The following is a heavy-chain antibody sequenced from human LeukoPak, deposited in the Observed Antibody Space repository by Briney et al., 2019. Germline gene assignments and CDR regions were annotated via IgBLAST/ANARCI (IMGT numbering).Heavy chain of an antibody. Sequence: LSQTLSLTCAISGDSVSSNSAAWNWIRQSPSRGLEWLGRTYYRSKWYNDYAVTVKSRITINPDTSKNQFSLQLNSVTPVDTAVYYCAKSTLPRGSSGWYGVWGQGTLVTVSS. CDR3: AKSTLPRGSSGWYGV. CDR2: TYYRSKWYN. D-gene: IGHD6-19*01. J-gene: IGHJ4*02. CDR1: GDSVSSNSAA. V-gene: IGHV6-1*01.